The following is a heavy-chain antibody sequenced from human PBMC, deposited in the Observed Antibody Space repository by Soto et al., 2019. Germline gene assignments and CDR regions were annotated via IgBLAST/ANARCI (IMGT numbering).Heavy chain of an antibody. D-gene: IGHD3-9*01. CDR3: ARLEGLATISYYFDG. V-gene: IGHV4-4*02. CDR1: GGSISSSNW. Sequence: SETLSLTCAVSGGSISSSNWWSWVRQPPGKGLEWIGEIYHSGSTNYNPSLKSRVTISVDKSKNQFSLKLSSVTAADTAVYYCARLEGLATISYYFDGWGPGALVTVSS. CDR2: IYHSGST. J-gene: IGHJ4*02.